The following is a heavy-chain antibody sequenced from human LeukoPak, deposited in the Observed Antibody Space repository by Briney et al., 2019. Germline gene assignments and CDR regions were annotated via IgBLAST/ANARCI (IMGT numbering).Heavy chain of an antibody. Sequence: SETLSLTCTVSDGSINSYYWSWIRQPPGKGLEWIGYIYYSGSTNYNPSLKSRVTISVDTSKNQFSLKLSSVTAADTAVYYCARGSQWLGYFDYWGQGTLVTVSS. V-gene: IGHV4-59*01. CDR2: IYYSGST. CDR3: ARGSQWLGYFDY. J-gene: IGHJ4*02. CDR1: DGSINSYY. D-gene: IGHD6-19*01.